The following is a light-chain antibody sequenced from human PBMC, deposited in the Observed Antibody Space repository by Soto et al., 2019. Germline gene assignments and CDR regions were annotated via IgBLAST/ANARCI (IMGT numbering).Light chain of an antibody. CDR1: SGDIGSYNR. V-gene: IGLV2-14*01. Sequence: QSALTQPASVSGSPGQSITISCTGTSGDIGSYNRVSWYQQHPGKAPKLIIDELTDRPSGVSNRFSGSKSGNTASLTISGLQAEDEAEYYCSSYTNINTRACVFGTGTKLTVL. J-gene: IGLJ1*01. CDR3: SSYTNINTRACV. CDR2: ELT.